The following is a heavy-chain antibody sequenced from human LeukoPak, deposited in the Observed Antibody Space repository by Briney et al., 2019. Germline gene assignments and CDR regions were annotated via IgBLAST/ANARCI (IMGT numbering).Heavy chain of an antibody. CDR2: MSWDGART. Sequence: GGSLRLSCAASGFNFDDYTMHWVRQAPGKGLEWVSLMSWDGARTYYADSVKGRFTISRDNSKNTLYLQMNSLRAEDTAVYYCAKSLRWLRLYYYYGMDVWGQGTTVTVSS. D-gene: IGHD5-12*01. CDR3: AKSLRWLRLYYYYGMDV. CDR1: GFNFDDYT. J-gene: IGHJ6*02. V-gene: IGHV3-43*01.